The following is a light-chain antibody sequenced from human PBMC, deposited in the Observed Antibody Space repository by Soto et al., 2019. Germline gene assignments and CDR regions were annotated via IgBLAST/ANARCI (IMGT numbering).Light chain of an antibody. CDR2: AAS. CDR1: QGISSY. Sequence: IQLTQSPSSLSASVGDRVTITCRASQGISSYLAWYQQKPGKAPELLIYAASTLQSGVPSRFSGSGSGTDFTLTISCLQSEDFATYYCQQYYSFPITFGQGTRLEIK. V-gene: IGKV1-9*01. J-gene: IGKJ5*01. CDR3: QQYYSFPIT.